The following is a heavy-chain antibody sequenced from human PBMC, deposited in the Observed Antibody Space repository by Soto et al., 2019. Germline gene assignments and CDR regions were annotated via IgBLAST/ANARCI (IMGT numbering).Heavy chain of an antibody. D-gene: IGHD2-15*01. V-gene: IGHV1-8*01. CDR1: GYTFTSYD. J-gene: IGHJ6*02. Sequence: QVQLVQSGAEVKKPGASVKVSCKASGYTFTSYDINCVRQATGQGLEWMGWMNPNSGNTGYAQKFQGRVTMTRNTSISTAYMELSSLRSEDTAVYYCARGQCSGGSCYWTPSYYYYGMDVWGQGTTVTVSS. CDR3: ARGQCSGGSCYWTPSYYYYGMDV. CDR2: MNPNSGNT.